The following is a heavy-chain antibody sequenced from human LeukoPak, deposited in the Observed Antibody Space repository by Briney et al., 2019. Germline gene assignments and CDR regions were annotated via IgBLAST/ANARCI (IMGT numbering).Heavy chain of an antibody. V-gene: IGHV4-31*03. Sequence: SQTLSLTCTVSGGSISSGGYYWSWIRQHPGRGLERIGYIYYSGSTYYNPSLKSRVTISADTSKNQFSLSLSSVTAADTAVYYCARARSAAGNFDYWGQGTLVTVSS. J-gene: IGHJ4*02. CDR1: GGSISSGGYY. D-gene: IGHD6-13*01. CDR3: ARARSAAGNFDY. CDR2: IYYSGST.